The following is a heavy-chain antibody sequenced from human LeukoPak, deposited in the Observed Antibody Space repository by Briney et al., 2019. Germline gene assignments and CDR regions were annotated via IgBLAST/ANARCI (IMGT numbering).Heavy chain of an antibody. CDR2: IYGSSRT. Sequence: HPGGSLRLSCAGSGFIVSSNYMSWVRQAAGKGLEWVSVIYGSSRTYYADSVKGRFTISRDNSKNTVYLQMDSLRAEDTAVYYCAREFAQDSGAFDIWGQGTMVTVSS. CDR1: GFIVSSNY. D-gene: IGHD3-10*01. V-gene: IGHV3-66*01. J-gene: IGHJ3*02. CDR3: AREFAQDSGAFDI.